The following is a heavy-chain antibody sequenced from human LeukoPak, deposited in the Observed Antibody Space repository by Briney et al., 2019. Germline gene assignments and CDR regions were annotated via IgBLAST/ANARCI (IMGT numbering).Heavy chain of an antibody. V-gene: IGHV1-69*06. CDR2: IIPIFGTA. Sequence: VASVKVSCKASGGTFSSYAISWVRQAPGQGLEWMGGIIPIFGTANYAQKFQGRVTITADRSTSTAYMELSSLRSEDTAVYYCARDYQQWLVRPYNWFDPWGQGTLVTVSS. J-gene: IGHJ5*02. D-gene: IGHD6-19*01. CDR1: GGTFSSYA. CDR3: ARDYQQWLVRPYNWFDP.